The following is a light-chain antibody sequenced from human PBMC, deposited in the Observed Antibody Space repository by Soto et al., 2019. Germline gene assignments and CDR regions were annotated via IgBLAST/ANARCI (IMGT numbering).Light chain of an antibody. CDR3: QQYNSYPWT. CDR2: DAS. V-gene: IGKV1-5*01. Sequence: DIQMTQSPSTLSASVGDRVTITCRASQSISSWLAWYQQKPGKAPKLLIYDASSLESGVPSRFSGSGSGTEFTLTISSLQPDDFATYYCQQYNSYPWTCGQGTKVKSN. J-gene: IGKJ1*01. CDR1: QSISSW.